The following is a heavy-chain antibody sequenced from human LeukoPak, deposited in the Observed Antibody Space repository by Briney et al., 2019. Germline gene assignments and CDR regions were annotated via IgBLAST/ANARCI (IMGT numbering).Heavy chain of an antibody. Sequence: GGSLRLSCAASGFTFSSYAVHWVRQAPGKGLEWVAAISYDGSNKYYADSVEGRFTIPRDNSKNTLYLQMNSLRAEGTAVYYCARAYCGGDCYPVDYWGQGTQVTVSS. D-gene: IGHD2-21*02. J-gene: IGHJ4*02. CDR2: ISYDGSNK. V-gene: IGHV3-30-3*01. CDR3: ARAYCGGDCYPVDY. CDR1: GFTFSSYA.